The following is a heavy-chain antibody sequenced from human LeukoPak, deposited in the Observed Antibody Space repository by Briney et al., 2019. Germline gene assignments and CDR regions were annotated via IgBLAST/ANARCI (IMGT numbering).Heavy chain of an antibody. CDR1: GFTFTTYG. Sequence: PGGSLRLSCAASGFTFTTYGMHWVRQAPGKGLEWVAFIQNDEIDKFYADSVKGRFTISRDNSRNTLYLQMNSLRAEDTAVYYCAKVDGESDYYYYGMDVWGQGTTVTVSS. V-gene: IGHV3-30*02. J-gene: IGHJ6*02. CDR3: AKVDGESDYYYYGMDV. CDR2: IQNDEIDK.